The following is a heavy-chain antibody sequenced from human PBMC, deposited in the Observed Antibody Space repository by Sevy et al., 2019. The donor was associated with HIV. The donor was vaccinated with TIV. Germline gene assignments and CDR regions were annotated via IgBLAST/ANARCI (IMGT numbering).Heavy chain of an antibody. Sequence: GGSLRLSCAASGFTFSSYWMSWVRQAPGKGLEWVANIKQDGSEKYYVDSVRGRFIISRDNAKNSLYLEMNSLRAEDTAVYYCAADFWSGYNHFDYWGQGTLVTVSS. CDR3: AADFWSGYNHFDY. CDR1: GFTFSSYW. J-gene: IGHJ4*02. V-gene: IGHV3-7*01. CDR2: IKQDGSEK. D-gene: IGHD3-3*01.